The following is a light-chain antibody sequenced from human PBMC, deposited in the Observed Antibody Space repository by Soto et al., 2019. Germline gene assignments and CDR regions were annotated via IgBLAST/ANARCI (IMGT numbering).Light chain of an antibody. Sequence: QSALTQPPSASGSPGQSVAISCTGTSSDVGGYDYVSWYQQHPGKAPQLLIYEVSKRPSGVPDRFSGSKSGNTASLTVSGLQAEDEADYYCSSYAGSNNYVFGTRTKLTVL. CDR1: SSDVGGYDY. CDR3: SSYAGSNNYV. V-gene: IGLV2-8*01. J-gene: IGLJ1*01. CDR2: EVS.